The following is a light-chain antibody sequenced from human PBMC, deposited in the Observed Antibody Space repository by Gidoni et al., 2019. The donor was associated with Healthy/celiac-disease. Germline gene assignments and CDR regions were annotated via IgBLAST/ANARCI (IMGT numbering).Light chain of an antibody. CDR1: QSVSSY. CDR2: DAS. V-gene: IGKV3-11*01. Sequence: EIVLTQSPATLSLSPGERATLSCRASQSVSSYLAWYQQQPGQAPRLLIYDASNRATGIPARFSGSGSGTDFTLTISSLEPEDFAVYYCRQRSNWPWTFGQGTKVEIK. CDR3: RQRSNWPWT. J-gene: IGKJ1*01.